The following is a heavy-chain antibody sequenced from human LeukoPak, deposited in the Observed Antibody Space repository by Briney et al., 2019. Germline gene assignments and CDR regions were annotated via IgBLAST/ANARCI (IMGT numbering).Heavy chain of an antibody. J-gene: IGHJ4*02. CDR2: ISYDGSNK. D-gene: IGHD3-10*01. V-gene: IGHV3-30-3*01. Sequence: QSGGSLRLSCAASGFTFSSYAMHWVRQAPGKGLEWVAVISYDGSNKYYADSVKGRFTISRDNSKNTLYLQMNSLRAEDTAVYYCAKDLPRESFDYWGQGTLVTVSS. CDR3: AKDLPRESFDY. CDR1: GFTFSSYA.